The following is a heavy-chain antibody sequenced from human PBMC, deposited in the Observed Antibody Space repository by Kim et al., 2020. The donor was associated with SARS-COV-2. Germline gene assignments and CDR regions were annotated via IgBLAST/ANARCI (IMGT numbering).Heavy chain of an antibody. Sequence: GGSLRLSCAASGFTFSSYDMHWVRQATGKGLEWVSAIGTAGDTYYPGSVKGRFTISRENAKNSLYLQMNSLRAGDTAVYYCARGCKYSNCNYGMDVWGQGTTVTVSS. J-gene: IGHJ6*02. D-gene: IGHD4-4*01. CDR1: GFTFSSYD. CDR2: IGTAGDT. CDR3: ARGCKYSNCNYGMDV. V-gene: IGHV3-13*01.